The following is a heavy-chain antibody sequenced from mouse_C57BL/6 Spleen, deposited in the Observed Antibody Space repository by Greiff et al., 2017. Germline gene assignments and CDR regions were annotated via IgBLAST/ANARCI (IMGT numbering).Heavy chain of an antibody. CDR2: IDPETGGT. J-gene: IGHJ2*01. D-gene: IGHD1-1*01. CDR3: TREGDYYGSSGYFDY. V-gene: IGHV1-15*01. Sequence: QVQLKESGAELVRPGASVTLSCKASGYTFTDYEMHWVKQTPVHGLEWIGAIDPETGGTAYNQKFKGKAILTADKSSSTAYMELRSLTSEDAAVYYCTREGDYYGSSGYFDYWGQGTTLTVSS. CDR1: GYTFTDYE.